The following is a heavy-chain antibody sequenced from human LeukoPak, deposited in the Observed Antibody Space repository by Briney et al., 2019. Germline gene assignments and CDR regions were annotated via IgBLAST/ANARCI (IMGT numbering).Heavy chain of an antibody. CDR2: ITGSGGST. CDR1: EFTFRSYD. V-gene: IGHV3-23*01. J-gene: IGHJ4*02. D-gene: IGHD6-19*01. Sequence: PGGSLRLSCAASEFTFRSYDMSGVRQAPGKGLEWVSGITGSGGSTYYADSVKGRFTISRDNSKNTLYLQMNILRAEDTAIYYCAKRASALAGFQYFDSWGQGTLVSVSS. CDR3: AKRASALAGFQYFDS.